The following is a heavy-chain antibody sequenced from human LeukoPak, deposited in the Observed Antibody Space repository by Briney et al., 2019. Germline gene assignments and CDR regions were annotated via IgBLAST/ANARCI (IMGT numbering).Heavy chain of an antibody. V-gene: IGHV3-74*01. CDR3: ARGGYCSSTSCYGRWFDP. Sequence: GGSLRLSCAASGFTFSSYWIHWVRQAPGKGLVWVSRIDTDGSNTNYADSVKGRFTISRDNAQNTVYLQMNSLRAEDTAVYYCARGGYCSSTSCYGRWFDPWGQGTLVTVSS. CDR2: IDTDGSNT. J-gene: IGHJ5*02. D-gene: IGHD2-2*01. CDR1: GFTFSSYW.